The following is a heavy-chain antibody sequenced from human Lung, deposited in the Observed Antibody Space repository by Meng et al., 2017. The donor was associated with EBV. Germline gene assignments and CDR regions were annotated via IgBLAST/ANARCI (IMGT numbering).Heavy chain of an antibody. CDR1: GDSVSRSSAA. Sequence: QVPMHQPGHGLVKPSQTLSLTCVISGDSVSRSSAAWPWIRQSPSRGLEWLGRTYYRSKWYNDYAVFVKSRITINPDTSKNQFSLQLNSVTPEDTAVYYCARGATSVFDLWGRGTLVTVSS. V-gene: IGHV6-1*01. CDR2: TYYRSKWYN. J-gene: IGHJ2*01. CDR3: ARGATSVFDL.